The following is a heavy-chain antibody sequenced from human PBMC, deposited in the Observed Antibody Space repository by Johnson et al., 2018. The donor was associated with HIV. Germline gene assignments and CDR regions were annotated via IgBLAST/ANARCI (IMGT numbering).Heavy chain of an antibody. J-gene: IGHJ3*02. V-gene: IGHV3-7*01. CDR1: GFTFSSYW. CDR3: VRGRISTVVVDLRGGGFDI. D-gene: IGHD2-2*01. Sequence: VQLVESGGGLVQPGGSLRLSCAASGFTFSSYWMSWVRQAPGKGLEWVANIKQDGSEKYYVDSVKGRFTISRDNSKNTLHLQMNSLRTEDTAVYYCVRGRISTVVVDLRGGGFDIWCQGTLVTVSS. CDR2: IKQDGSEK.